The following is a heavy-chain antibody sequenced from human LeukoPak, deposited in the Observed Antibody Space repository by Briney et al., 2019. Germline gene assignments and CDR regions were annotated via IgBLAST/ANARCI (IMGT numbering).Heavy chain of an antibody. Sequence: TTSETLSLTCTVSGYSISSGYYWGWIRQPPGKGLEWIGSIYHSGSTYYNPSLKSRVTISVDTSKNQFSLKLSSVTAADTAVYYCAGGLYDSSGYSIGYYFDYWGQGTLVTVSS. CDR2: IYHSGST. CDR1: GYSISSGYY. J-gene: IGHJ4*02. V-gene: IGHV4-38-2*02. CDR3: AGGLYDSSGYSIGYYFDY. D-gene: IGHD3-22*01.